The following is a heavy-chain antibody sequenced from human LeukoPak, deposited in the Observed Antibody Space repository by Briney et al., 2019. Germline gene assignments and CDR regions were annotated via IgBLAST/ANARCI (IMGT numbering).Heavy chain of an antibody. CDR3: ARHIAAAGNNWFDP. J-gene: IGHJ5*02. CDR1: GYTFTSYD. Sequence: GASVKVSCKASGYTFTSYDINWVRQATGQGLAWMGWMSPNSGNTGYAQKFQGRVTMTRNTSISTAYMELSSLRSEDTGVYYCARHIAAAGNNWFDPWGQGTLVTVSS. D-gene: IGHD6-13*01. V-gene: IGHV1-8*01. CDR2: MSPNSGNT.